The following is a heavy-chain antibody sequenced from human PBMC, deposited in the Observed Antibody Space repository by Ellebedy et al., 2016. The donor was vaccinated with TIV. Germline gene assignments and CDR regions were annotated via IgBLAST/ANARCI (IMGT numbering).Heavy chain of an antibody. CDR2: MNPNSGST. CDR1: GYTFTSYD. CDR3: ARYISGSGFHH. Sequence: ASVKVSXKASGYTFTSYDINWVRQATGQGLEWMGWMNPNSGSTGYAQKFQGRVTMTRNTSISTAYMELSSLRSEDTAVYYCARYISGSGFHHWGQGTLVTVSS. V-gene: IGHV1-8*01. J-gene: IGHJ4*02. D-gene: IGHD5-18*01.